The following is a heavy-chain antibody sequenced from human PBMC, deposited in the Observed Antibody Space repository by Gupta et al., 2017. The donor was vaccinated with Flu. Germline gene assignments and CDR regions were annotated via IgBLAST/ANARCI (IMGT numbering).Heavy chain of an antibody. CDR3: ARGQDWDKDFDQ. J-gene: IGHJ4*02. CDR2: VYVGGDT. CDR1: GFSASGSY. D-gene: IGHD3/OR15-3a*01. V-gene: IGHV3-53*02. Sequence: EVQLVETGGGSIQPGGSLRLSGVASGFSASGSYIGLVRQAPGQGLGWVRQAPGKGLEWVSVVYVGGDTSYADSVKGRFTISRDSSKNTVYLQMNSLRVEDTAVYFCARGQDWDKDFDQWGQGTLVTVSS.